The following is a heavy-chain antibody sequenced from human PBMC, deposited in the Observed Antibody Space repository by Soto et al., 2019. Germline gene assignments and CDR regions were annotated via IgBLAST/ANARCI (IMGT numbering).Heavy chain of an antibody. CDR3: ARDMDGRYSRGWYQIDY. CDR2: ISSSGGTT. CDR1: GFTFDDYA. V-gene: IGHV3-48*03. Sequence: EAQLVESGGGLVQPGRSLRLSCAASGFTFDDYAMHWVRQAPGKGLEWVAYISSSGGTTYYADAVKGRFTMSRDNANNSLYLQMNSLRAEDTAVYYCARDMDGRYSRGWYQIDYWGQGTLVTVSS. D-gene: IGHD6-19*01. J-gene: IGHJ4*02.